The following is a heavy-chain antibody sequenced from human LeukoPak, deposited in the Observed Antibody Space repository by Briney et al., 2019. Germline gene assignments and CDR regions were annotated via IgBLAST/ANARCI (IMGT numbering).Heavy chain of an antibody. J-gene: IGHJ4*02. D-gene: IGHD5-12*01. CDR2: ISAYNGNT. CDR3: ARGRDGYNPTADY. V-gene: IGHV1-18*01. Sequence: ASVKVSCKASGYTFTNNGISWGRRAPGQGLEGWGWISAYNGNTNYAQKVQGRVTMTTDTSTSTAYMELRSLRSDDTAAYYCARGRDGYNPTADYWGQGTLVTVSS. CDR1: GYTFTNNG.